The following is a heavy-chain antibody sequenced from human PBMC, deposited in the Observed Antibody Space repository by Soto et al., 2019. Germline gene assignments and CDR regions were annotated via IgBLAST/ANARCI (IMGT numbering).Heavy chain of an antibody. CDR2: INAYNGNT. J-gene: IGHJ5*02. CDR1: GYTFTSYG. Sequence: QVQLVQSGAEVKKPGASVKVSCKASGYTFTSYGISWVRLAPGQGLEWLGWINAYNGNTNYAQKLQGRVTMTTDPTTSTAYMELRSLRSADTAVYYCARVLPAFDPWGQGTLVTVSS. V-gene: IGHV1-18*01. CDR3: ARVLPAFDP.